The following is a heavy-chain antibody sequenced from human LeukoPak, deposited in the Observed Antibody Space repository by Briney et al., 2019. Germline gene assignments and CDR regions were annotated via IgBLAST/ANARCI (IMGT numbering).Heavy chain of an antibody. CDR3: RVAQRYYYYYYYMDV. CDR2: INHSGST. Sequence: PSETLSLTCTVSGGSISSYYWSWIRQPPGKGLEWIGEINHSGSTNYNPSLKSRVTISVDTSKNQFSLKLSSVTAADTAVYYCRVAQRYYYYYYYMDVWGKGTTVTVSS. D-gene: IGHD2-15*01. CDR1: GGSISSYY. V-gene: IGHV4-34*01. J-gene: IGHJ6*03.